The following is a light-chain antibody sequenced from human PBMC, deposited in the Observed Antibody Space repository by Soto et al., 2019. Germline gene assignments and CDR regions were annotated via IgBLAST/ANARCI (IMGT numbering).Light chain of an antibody. CDR1: QSVSSN. Sequence: EIVMTQSPATLSVSPGERATLSCRASQSVSSNLAWYQQKPGQAPRLLIYGASTRATGIPARFSGSGSGTEFTLTISSMQSEDFAVYYCQHKGTFGQGTKVVIK. CDR2: GAS. V-gene: IGKV3-15*01. CDR3: QHKGT. J-gene: IGKJ1*01.